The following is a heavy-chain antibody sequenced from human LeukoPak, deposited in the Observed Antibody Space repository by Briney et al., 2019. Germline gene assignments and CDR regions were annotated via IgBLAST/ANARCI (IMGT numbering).Heavy chain of an antibody. CDR3: ARSDGGNNRRFDY. D-gene: IGHD2-8*02. V-gene: IGHV1-2*02. CDR2: INPNSGGT. Sequence: ASVKVSCKASGYTFTGYYMHWVRQAPGQGLEWMGWINPNSGGTNYAQKFLGRVTMTRDTSISTAYIELSRLRFDDTAVYYCARSDGGNNRRFDYWGQGTLVTVSS. CDR1: GYTFTGYY. J-gene: IGHJ4*02.